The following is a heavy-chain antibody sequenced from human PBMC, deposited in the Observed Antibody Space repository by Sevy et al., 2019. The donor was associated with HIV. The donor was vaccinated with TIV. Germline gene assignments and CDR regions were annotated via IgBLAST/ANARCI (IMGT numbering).Heavy chain of an antibody. V-gene: IGHV4-59*08. CDR2: VYYTWGT. CDR3: ASRNDFDI. CDR1: GGSINSDH. Sequence: SETLSLTCTVSGGSINSDHWNWIRQPPGKGLEWIGYVYYTWGTNYNPSLKNRVTISVDRTKNQFSLKLTSVTAADTAVYYCASRNDFDIWGQGTMVTVSS. J-gene: IGHJ3*02.